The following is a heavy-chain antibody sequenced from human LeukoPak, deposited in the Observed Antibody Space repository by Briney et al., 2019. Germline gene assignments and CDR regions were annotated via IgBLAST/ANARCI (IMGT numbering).Heavy chain of an antibody. Sequence: SETLSLTCTVSGVSLRSYYWSWIRQSPGKGLEYIGNIYYSGDTNYSPSLKSRVTISVDSSKNQFSLRLKSVTAADTAVYYCARRQWLGDYFDYWGQGALVTVST. CDR1: GVSLRSYY. J-gene: IGHJ4*02. CDR2: IYYSGDT. D-gene: IGHD6-19*01. V-gene: IGHV4-59*08. CDR3: ARRQWLGDYFDY.